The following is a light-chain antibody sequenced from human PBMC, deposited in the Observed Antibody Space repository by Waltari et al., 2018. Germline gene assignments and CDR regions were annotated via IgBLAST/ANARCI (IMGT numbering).Light chain of an antibody. Sequence: QSALTQPPSASGSPGQSVTIPCTATSGDVGGYNSVSWYQQRPGKVPKLMISEVSKRPSGVPDRFSGSKSGNTASLTVSGLQAEDEAQYYCSSYGGSNNWVFGGGTKLTVL. V-gene: IGLV2-8*01. J-gene: IGLJ3*02. CDR1: SGDVGGYNS. CDR2: EVS. CDR3: SSYGGSNNWV.